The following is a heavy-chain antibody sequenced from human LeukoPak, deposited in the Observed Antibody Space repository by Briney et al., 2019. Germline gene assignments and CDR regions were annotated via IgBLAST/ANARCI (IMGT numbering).Heavy chain of an antibody. CDR3: TAYYDGSDYYYVDY. CDR2: IHYSGIT. CDR1: GGSISTNDYF. Sequence: SETLSLTCTVSGGSISTNDYFWSWIRQSPEKGLEWIGYIHYSGITKSNPSLESRLTLSVDTSKNQLSLKLSSVTAADTAVYYCTAYYDGSDYYYVDYWGQGTLVTVSS. V-gene: IGHV4-30-4*03. J-gene: IGHJ4*02. D-gene: IGHD3-22*01.